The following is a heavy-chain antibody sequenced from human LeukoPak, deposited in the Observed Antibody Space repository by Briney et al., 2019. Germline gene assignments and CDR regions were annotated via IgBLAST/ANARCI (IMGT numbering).Heavy chain of an antibody. J-gene: IGHJ6*03. CDR3: ARGVWDYDFWSGYSNYYYYYYMDV. CDR2: SSAYNGNT. D-gene: IGHD3-3*01. CDR1: GYTFTNYG. V-gene: IGHV1-18*01. Sequence: ASVKVSCKTSGYTFTNYGISWLRQAPGQGLEWMGWSSAYNGNTNYAPKFQDRVTLTTDRSTSTAYMELRSLRSDDTAVYYCARGVWDYDFWSGYSNYYYYYYMDVWGKGTTVTVSS.